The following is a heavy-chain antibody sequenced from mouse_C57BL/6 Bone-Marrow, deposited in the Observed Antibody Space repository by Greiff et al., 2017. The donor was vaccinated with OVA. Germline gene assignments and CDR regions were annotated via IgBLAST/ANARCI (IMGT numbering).Heavy chain of an antibody. J-gene: IGHJ2*01. V-gene: IGHV2-5*01. Sequence: VKLMESGPGLVQPSQSLSITCTVSGFSLTSYGVHWVRQSPGKGLEWLGVIWRGGSTDYNAAFMSRLSITKDNSKSQVFFKMNSLQADDTAIYYCANATVVAPYYFDYGGQGTTLTVSS. CDR2: IWRGGST. CDR3: ANATVVAPYYFDY. CDR1: GFSLTSYG. D-gene: IGHD1-1*01.